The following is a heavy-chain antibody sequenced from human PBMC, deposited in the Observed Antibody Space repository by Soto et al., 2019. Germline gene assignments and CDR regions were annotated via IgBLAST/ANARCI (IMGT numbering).Heavy chain of an antibody. V-gene: IGHV4-31*03. CDR2: IYYSGST. Sequence: SETLSLTCTVSGGSISSGGYYWSWIRQHPGKGLEWIGYIYYSGSTYYNPSLKSRVTISVDTSKNQFSLKLSSVTAADTAVYYCARDILGSGRFVRPAKSDAFDIWGQGTMVTVSS. CDR1: GGSISSGGYY. J-gene: IGHJ3*02. D-gene: IGHD1-26*01. CDR3: ARDILGSGRFVRPAKSDAFDI.